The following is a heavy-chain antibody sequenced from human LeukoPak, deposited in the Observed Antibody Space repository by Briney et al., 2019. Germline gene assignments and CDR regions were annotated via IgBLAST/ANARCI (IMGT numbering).Heavy chain of an antibody. CDR3: ARARITMVRGVKSVNWFDP. Sequence: PSETLSLTCAVYGGSFSGYYWNWIRQPPGKGLEWIGEINHSGSTNYKPSLKSRVTISVDTSKNQFSLKLSSVTAADTAVYYCARARITMVRGVKSVNWFDPWRQGTLVTVSS. J-gene: IGHJ5*02. D-gene: IGHD3-10*01. CDR2: INHSGST. V-gene: IGHV4-34*01. CDR1: GGSFSGYY.